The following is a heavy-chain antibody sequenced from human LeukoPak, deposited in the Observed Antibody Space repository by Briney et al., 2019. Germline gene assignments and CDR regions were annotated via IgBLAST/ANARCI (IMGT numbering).Heavy chain of an antibody. J-gene: IGHJ3*02. CDR2: IYTSGST. D-gene: IGHD3-22*01. CDR1: GGSISSYY. Sequence: RPSETLSLTCTVSGGSISSYYWSWIRQPAGKGLEWIGRIYTSGSTNYNPSLKSRVTISVDTSKNQFSLKPSSVTAADTAVYYCARDIPGGGDSSGYLVPNDAFDIWGQGTMVTVSS. V-gene: IGHV4-4*07. CDR3: ARDIPGGGDSSGYLVPNDAFDI.